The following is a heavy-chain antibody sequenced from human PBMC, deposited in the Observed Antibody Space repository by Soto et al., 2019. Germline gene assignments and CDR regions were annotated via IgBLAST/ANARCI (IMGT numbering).Heavy chain of an antibody. CDR2: INSDGSST. Sequence: GGSLRLSCAASGFTFSSYWMHWVRQAPGKGLVWVSRINSDGSSTSYADSVKGRFTISRDNAKNTLYLQMNSLRAEDTAVYYCAREYCTNGVCYQPWDYYGMDVWGQGTTVTVSS. V-gene: IGHV3-74*01. D-gene: IGHD2-8*01. CDR3: AREYCTNGVCYQPWDYYGMDV. CDR1: GFTFSSYW. J-gene: IGHJ6*02.